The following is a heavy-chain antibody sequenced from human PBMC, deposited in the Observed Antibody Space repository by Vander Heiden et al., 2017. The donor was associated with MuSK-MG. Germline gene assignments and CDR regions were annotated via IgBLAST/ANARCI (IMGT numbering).Heavy chain of an antibody. CDR2: IYPGDSDT. CDR3: ASGIAVAGCWPGARPWGDAFDI. J-gene: IGHJ3*02. Sequence: EVQLVQSGAEVKKPGESLKISCKGSGYTFTRYWIGWVRQMPGKGLGWMGIIYPGDSDTRYSPSFQGQVTISADKSISTAYLQWSSLKASDTAMYYCASGIAVAGCWPGARPWGDAFDIWGQGTMVTVAS. V-gene: IGHV5-51*01. CDR1: GYTFTRYW. D-gene: IGHD6-19*01.